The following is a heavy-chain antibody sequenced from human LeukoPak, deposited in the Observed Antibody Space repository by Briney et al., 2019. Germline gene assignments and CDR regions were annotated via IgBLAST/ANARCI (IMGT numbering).Heavy chain of an antibody. J-gene: IGHJ4*02. CDR2: IIPIIGTA. Sequence: GASVKVSCNTSGYTFASYYIHWVRQAPGQGLEWMGGIIPIIGTANYAQKFQGRVTITADESTSTAYMELSSLRSEDTAVYYCARDPVVRGVIIPNYFDYWGQGTLVTVSS. CDR1: GYTFASYY. CDR3: ARDPVVRGVIIPNYFDY. D-gene: IGHD3-10*01. V-gene: IGHV1-69*13.